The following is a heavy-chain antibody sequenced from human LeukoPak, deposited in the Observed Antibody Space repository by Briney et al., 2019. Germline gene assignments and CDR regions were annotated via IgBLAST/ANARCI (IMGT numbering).Heavy chain of an antibody. CDR2: IYITGST. V-gene: IGHV4-4*07. CDR1: GGSIINYY. CDR3: ARLKYYDSTGYSPGYYMDV. D-gene: IGHD3-22*01. J-gene: IGHJ6*03. Sequence: SETLSLTCTVSGGSIINYYWSWIRQSAGRGLEWVGRIYITGSTNYNPFLQSRLSMSVDTSKNQFSLRLTSVSAADTAVYYCARLKYYDSTGYSPGYYMDVWGKGITVTVSS.